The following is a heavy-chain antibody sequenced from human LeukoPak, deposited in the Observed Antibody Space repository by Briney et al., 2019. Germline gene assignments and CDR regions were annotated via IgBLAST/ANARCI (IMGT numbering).Heavy chain of an antibody. CDR1: GGTFSSYA. CDR3: ARGEEVEGRYYDFWSAPRIMDV. V-gene: IGHV1-69*13. D-gene: IGHD3-3*01. J-gene: IGHJ6*02. CDR2: IIPIFGTA. Sequence: ASVKVSCKASGGTFSSYAISWVRQAPGQGLEWMGGIIPIFGTANYAQKFQGRVTITADESTSTAYMELSSLRSEDTAVYYCARGEEVEGRYYDFWSAPRIMDVWGQGTTVTVSS.